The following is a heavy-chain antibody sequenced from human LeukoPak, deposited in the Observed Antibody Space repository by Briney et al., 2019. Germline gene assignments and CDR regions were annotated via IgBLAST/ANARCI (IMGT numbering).Heavy chain of an antibody. V-gene: IGHV1-18*01. CDR2: ISAYNGNT. D-gene: IGHD3-22*01. Sequence: VSVNVSCKPSGYIFTNYGFTWVRQAPAQGLECMGWISAYNGNTNYARNLQGRVTMTTDTSTSTAYMEMRSLRSDDTAVYHWARGLYYDTNGYPALQYWGQGTLVTVSS. CDR1: GYIFTNYG. J-gene: IGHJ4*02. CDR3: ARGLYYDTNGYPALQY.